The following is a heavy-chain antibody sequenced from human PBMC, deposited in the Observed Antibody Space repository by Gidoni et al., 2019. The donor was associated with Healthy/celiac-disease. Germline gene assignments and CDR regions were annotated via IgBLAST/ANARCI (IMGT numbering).Heavy chain of an antibody. CDR3: AKDFVAAAPYAFDI. CDR1: GFTFSSYG. Sequence: QVQLVESGGGVVQPGRSLRLSCAASGFTFSSYGMHWVRQAPGKGLEWVAVISYDGSNKYYADSVKGRFTISRDNSKNTLYLQMNSLRAEDTAVYYCAKDFVAAAPYAFDIWGQGTMVTVSS. V-gene: IGHV3-30*18. CDR2: ISYDGSNK. D-gene: IGHD6-13*01. J-gene: IGHJ3*02.